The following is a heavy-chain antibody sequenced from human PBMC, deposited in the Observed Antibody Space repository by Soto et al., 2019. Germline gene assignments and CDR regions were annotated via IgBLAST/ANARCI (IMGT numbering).Heavy chain of an antibody. V-gene: IGHV3-48*02. CDR1: GFTFSTYS. D-gene: IGHD5-12*01. Sequence: RLSCAASGFTFSTYSMNWVRQAPGKGLEWVSYISYTSSTIYYADSVRGRFTISRDNAKNSLFLQMNSLRDEDTAVYYCARDKGLAGYGDPWGQGTLLTACS. CDR2: ISYTSSTI. J-gene: IGHJ5*02. CDR3: ARDKGLAGYGDP.